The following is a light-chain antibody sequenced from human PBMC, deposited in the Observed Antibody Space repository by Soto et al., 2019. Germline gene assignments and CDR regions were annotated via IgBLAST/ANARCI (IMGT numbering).Light chain of an antibody. CDR3: QQYRNSRA. CDR1: QSVSTNH. V-gene: IGKV3-20*01. Sequence: EIVLTQSPGTLSLSPGERATLSCRASQSVSTNHLAWYQQKPGQAPRLVIYGTSSRATGIPDRFSGSGSGTDFTLTISRLESEDSAVYYCQQYRNSRAFGQGTKVEIK. CDR2: GTS. J-gene: IGKJ1*01.